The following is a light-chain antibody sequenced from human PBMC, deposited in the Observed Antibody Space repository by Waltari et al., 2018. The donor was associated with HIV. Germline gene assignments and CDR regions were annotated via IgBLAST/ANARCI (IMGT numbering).Light chain of an antibody. V-gene: IGKV3-20*01. CDR1: QSLSSSY. J-gene: IGKJ2*01. CDR3: QQYGSSPKT. Sequence: EIVLTQSPGTLSLSLGERATLSCRASQSLSSSYLAWYQQKPGQAPRLLVYGASHRATDIPDRFSGSWSGTDFALTSSRVRPEDFAVYDCQQYGSSPKTFGQGTKLEIK. CDR2: GAS.